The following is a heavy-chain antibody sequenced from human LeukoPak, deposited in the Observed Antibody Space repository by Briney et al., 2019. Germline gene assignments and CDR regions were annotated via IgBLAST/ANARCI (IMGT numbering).Heavy chain of an antibody. CDR3: ANAGSTSNSSGWFLFYPFWFDP. J-gene: IGHJ5*02. CDR2: ISGSGGST. Sequence: PGGSLRLSCAASGFTFSSYAMSWVRQAPGKGLEWVSAISGSGGSTYYADSVKGRFTISRDNSKNTLYLQMNSLRAEDTAVYYCANAGSTSNSSGWFLFYPFWFDPWGQGTLVTVSS. D-gene: IGHD6-19*01. CDR1: GFTFSSYA. V-gene: IGHV3-23*01.